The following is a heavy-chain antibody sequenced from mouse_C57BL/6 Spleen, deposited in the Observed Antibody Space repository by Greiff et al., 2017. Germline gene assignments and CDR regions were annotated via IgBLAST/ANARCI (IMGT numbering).Heavy chain of an antibody. V-gene: IGHV5-17*01. J-gene: IGHJ4*01. CDR1: GFTFSDYG. CDR3: ATIYYGNYY. CDR2: ISSGSSTI. Sequence: DVMLVESGGGLVKPGGSLKLSCAASGFTFSDYGMHWVRQAPEKGLEWVAYISSGSSTIYYADTVKGRFTISRNNAKNTLFLQMTSLRSEDTAMYYCATIYYGNYYWGQVTSVTVSS.